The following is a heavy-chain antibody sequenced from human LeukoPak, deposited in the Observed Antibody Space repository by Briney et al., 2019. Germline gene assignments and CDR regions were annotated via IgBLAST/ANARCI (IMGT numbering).Heavy chain of an antibody. CDR1: GYTFTTYS. Sequence: ASVKVSCKASGYTFTTYSMHWVRQAPGQRLEWMGWINAGNGNTKYLQEFQDRVTITRDTSASTAYMELSRLRSEDMAVYYCARDRGDYDYVWGTYRYGYFDYWGQGTLVTVSS. V-gene: IGHV1-3*03. J-gene: IGHJ4*02. D-gene: IGHD3-16*02. CDR2: INAGNGNT. CDR3: ARDRGDYDYVWGTYRYGYFDY.